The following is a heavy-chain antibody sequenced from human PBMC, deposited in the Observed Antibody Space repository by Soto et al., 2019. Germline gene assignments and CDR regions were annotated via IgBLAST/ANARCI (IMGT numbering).Heavy chain of an antibody. CDR3: ARCGSYPYHFDY. CDR2: MNPNSGNT. V-gene: IGHV1-8*01. D-gene: IGHD1-26*01. Sequence: ASVKVSCKASGYTFTRDDINWVRQATGQGLEWMGWMNPNSGNTGYAQKFQGRVTMTRNTSISTAYMELRSLRSDDTAVYYCARCGSYPYHFDYWGQGTLVTVSS. J-gene: IGHJ4*02. CDR1: GYTFTRDD.